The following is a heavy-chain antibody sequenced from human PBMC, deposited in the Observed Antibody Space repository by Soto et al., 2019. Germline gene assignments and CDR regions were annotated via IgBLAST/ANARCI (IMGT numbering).Heavy chain of an antibody. D-gene: IGHD2-21*02. CDR3: ARGHIVVVTAILDWFDP. Sequence: PSETLSLTCTVSGGSISSYYWSWIRQPPGKGLEWIGYIYYSGSTNYNPSLKSRVTISVDTSKNQFSLKLSSVTAADTAVYYCARGHIVVVTAILDWFDPWGQGTLVTVSS. CDR1: GGSISSYY. CDR2: IYYSGST. J-gene: IGHJ5*02. V-gene: IGHV4-59*08.